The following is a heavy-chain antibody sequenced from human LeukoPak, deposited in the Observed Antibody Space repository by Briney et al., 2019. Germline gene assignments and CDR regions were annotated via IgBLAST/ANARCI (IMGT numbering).Heavy chain of an antibody. J-gene: IGHJ3*02. D-gene: IGHD3-22*01. CDR1: GYSISSGYY. Sequence: SETPSLTCTVSGYSISSGYYWGWIRQPPGKGLEWIGSIYHSGSTYYNPSLKSRVTISVDTSKNQFSLKLSSVTAADTAVYYCARELETYYYDSSGYSRAFDIWGQGTMVTVSS. CDR2: IYHSGST. V-gene: IGHV4-38-2*02. CDR3: ARELETYYYDSSGYSRAFDI.